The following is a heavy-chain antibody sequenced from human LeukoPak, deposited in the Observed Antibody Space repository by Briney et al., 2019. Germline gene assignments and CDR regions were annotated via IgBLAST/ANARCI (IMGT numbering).Heavy chain of an antibody. CDR2: INQDGSEK. CDR1: GFISSSYW. Sequence: PGGSLRLSCAASGFISSSYWMSWVRQGPGKGLEWVANINQDGSEKNSVDSVKGRVVISRDNAKNSLYLQMSSLRPEDTAVYYCVKDRWVDHWGQGTLVTVSS. V-gene: IGHV3-7*01. CDR3: VKDRWVDH. D-gene: IGHD6-13*01. J-gene: IGHJ4*02.